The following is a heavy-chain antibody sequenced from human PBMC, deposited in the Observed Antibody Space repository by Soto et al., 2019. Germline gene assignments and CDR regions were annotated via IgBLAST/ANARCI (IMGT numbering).Heavy chain of an antibody. CDR1: GFTFSSYW. CDR2: INSGGITT. Sequence: EVQLVESGGGLVQPGGSLRLSCAASGFTFSSYWMHWVRQVPGKGLVWVSRINSGGITTNYADSVKGRFTISRDDAKNTVYLQVDSLTAEDTAVYYCARTQRGGYYTDYWGQGTLVTVSS. J-gene: IGHJ4*02. D-gene: IGHD3-22*01. V-gene: IGHV3-74*01. CDR3: ARTQRGGYYTDY.